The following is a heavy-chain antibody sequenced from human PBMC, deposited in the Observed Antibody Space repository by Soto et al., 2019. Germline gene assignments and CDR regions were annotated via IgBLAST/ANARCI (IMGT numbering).Heavy chain of an antibody. Sequence: GGSLRLSCAASGFTFSSYAMHWVRQAPGKGLEWVAVISYDGSNKYYAYSVKGRFTISRDNSKNTLYLQMNSLRAEDTAVYYCARDPRGTLKLYSFYGMDVWGQGTTVTVSS. J-gene: IGHJ6*02. CDR2: ISYDGSNK. CDR1: GFTFSSYA. V-gene: IGHV3-30-3*01. CDR3: ARDPRGTLKLYSFYGMDV. D-gene: IGHD2-8*01.